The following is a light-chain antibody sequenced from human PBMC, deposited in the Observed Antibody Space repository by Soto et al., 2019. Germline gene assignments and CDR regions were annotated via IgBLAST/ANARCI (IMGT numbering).Light chain of an antibody. J-gene: IGLJ1*01. CDR1: RFNIGDNY. CDR2: DTN. Sequence: QSVLTRPPSVSAAPGQKVTISCSGSRFNIGDNYVSWYQQLPGTAPKLLIYDTNKRTSGAPDRVSASKSGTSATLGITGLQTGDEADYYCGTWDSSLSAYVFGTGTKVTVL. V-gene: IGLV1-51*01. CDR3: GTWDSSLSAYV.